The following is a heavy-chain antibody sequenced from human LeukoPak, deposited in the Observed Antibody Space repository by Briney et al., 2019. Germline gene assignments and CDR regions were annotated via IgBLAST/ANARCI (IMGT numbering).Heavy chain of an antibody. Sequence: ASVKVSCKASGYTFTGYYMHWVRQAPGQGLEWMGWINPNSGGTNYAQNIQGRATMTRDTSINTAYMEFTSLGSDDTAVYYCARGRTMDGSTPPFEIWGQGTMVTVSS. CDR2: INPNSGGT. CDR3: ARGRTMDGSTPPFEI. D-gene: IGHD4/OR15-4a*01. V-gene: IGHV1-2*02. CDR1: GYTFTGYY. J-gene: IGHJ3*02.